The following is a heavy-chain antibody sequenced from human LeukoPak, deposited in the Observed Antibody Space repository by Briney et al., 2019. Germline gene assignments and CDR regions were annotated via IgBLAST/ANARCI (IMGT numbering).Heavy chain of an antibody. CDR2: ISSSSSYT. Sequence: GGSLRLSCAASGFTFSDYYMSWIRQAPGKGLEWVPYISSSSSYTNYADSVKGRFTISRDNAKNSLYLQMNSLRAEDTAVYYCARVVAGEPPDYWGQGTLVTVSS. D-gene: IGHD2-15*01. V-gene: IGHV3-11*06. CDR1: GFTFSDYY. CDR3: ARVVAGEPPDY. J-gene: IGHJ4*02.